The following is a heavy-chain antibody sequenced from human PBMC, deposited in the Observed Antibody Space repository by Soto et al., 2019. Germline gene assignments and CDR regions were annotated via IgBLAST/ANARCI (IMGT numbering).Heavy chain of an antibody. CDR1: GYSFTSYW. D-gene: IGHD7-27*01. CDR2: IDPRDSYT. CDR3: AIPNHGCNSGLGY. V-gene: IGHV5-10-1*01. Sequence: GESLKISCKGSGYSFTSYWISWVRQMPGTGLEWLGRIDPRDSYTNYSLSFQGHVTISADKSNRTAYLQWSSLNASSTAMYYCAIPNHGCNSGLGYWGQGALVTISS. J-gene: IGHJ4*02.